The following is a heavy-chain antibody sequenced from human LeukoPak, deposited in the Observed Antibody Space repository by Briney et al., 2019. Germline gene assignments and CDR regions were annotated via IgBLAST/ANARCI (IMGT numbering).Heavy chain of an antibody. CDR1: GFTFSSYS. Sequence: GGSLRLSCAASGFTFSSYSMNWVRQAPGKGLEWVSSISSSSSYIYYADSVKGRFTISRDNAKNSLYLQMNSLRAEDTAVYYCARAYSSSWYGGAFDIGGQGTMVTVSS. D-gene: IGHD6-13*01. CDR3: ARAYSSSWYGGAFDI. CDR2: ISSSSSYI. V-gene: IGHV3-21*01. J-gene: IGHJ3*02.